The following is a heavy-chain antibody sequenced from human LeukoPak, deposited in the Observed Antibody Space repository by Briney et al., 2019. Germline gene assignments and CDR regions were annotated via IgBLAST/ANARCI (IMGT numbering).Heavy chain of an antibody. V-gene: IGHV1-8*01. J-gene: IGHJ4*02. D-gene: IGHD3-16*01. Sequence: PGASVKVSCKTSGYTFSSYDINWVRQAAGQGLEWMGWMNVYSGDTDYAQKFQGRITMTRDSSMSTVYMELSSLRSDDTAIYFCARHLRNNAMIILAYWGQGTQVTVSS. CDR2: MNVYSGDT. CDR3: ARHLRNNAMIILAY. CDR1: GYTFSSYD.